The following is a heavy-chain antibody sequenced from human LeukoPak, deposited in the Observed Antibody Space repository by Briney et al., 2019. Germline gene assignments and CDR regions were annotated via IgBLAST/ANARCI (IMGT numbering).Heavy chain of an antibody. V-gene: IGHV3-7*01. CDR3: ASDGFQYRSGWYSGVGYFDY. CDR2: IKQDGSEK. D-gene: IGHD6-19*01. J-gene: IGHJ4*02. CDR1: GFTFGSYW. Sequence: PGGSLRLSCAASGFTFGSYWMTWVRQAPGKGLEWVANIKQDGSEKYYVDSVRGRFTISRDNAKNSLYLQMNSLRAEDTAVYYCASDGFQYRSGWYSGVGYFDYWGQGTLVTVSS.